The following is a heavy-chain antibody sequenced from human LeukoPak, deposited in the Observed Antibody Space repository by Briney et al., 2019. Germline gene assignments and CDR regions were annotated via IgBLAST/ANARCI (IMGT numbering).Heavy chain of an antibody. V-gene: IGHV4-39*01. Sequence: PSETLSLTCTVSGGSISSSIYYWGWIRQPPGKGLEWIGSMYYSGGTYYSPSRKSRLIISVDTSKNQFSLRLSSVTAADTAVYYCARSVPAQYSSGGGWFDPWGQGTLVTVSS. J-gene: IGHJ5*02. CDR1: GGSISSSIYY. D-gene: IGHD6-19*01. CDR3: ARSVPAQYSSGGGWFDP. CDR2: MYYSGGT.